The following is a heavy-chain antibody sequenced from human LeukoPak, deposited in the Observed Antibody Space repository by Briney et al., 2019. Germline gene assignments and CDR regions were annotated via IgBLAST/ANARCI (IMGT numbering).Heavy chain of an antibody. Sequence: SETLSLTCTVSGGSISGNYWSWIRQPPGKGLEGMGYIYNSGSTIYNHSLKSRVTISLDTSRNQFSLRLTSVNAADTAAYYCAKEVRGGWYQNFDSWGQGTLVPVSS. CDR2: IYNSGST. D-gene: IGHD6-19*01. J-gene: IGHJ4*02. V-gene: IGHV4-59*01. CDR3: AKEVRGGWYQNFDS. CDR1: GGSISGNY.